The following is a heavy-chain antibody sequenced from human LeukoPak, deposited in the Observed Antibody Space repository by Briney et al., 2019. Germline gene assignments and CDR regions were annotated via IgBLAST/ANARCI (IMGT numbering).Heavy chain of an antibody. CDR3: ARLSWNDDPGYFDY. J-gene: IGHJ4*02. CDR2: ISSSSSYI. Sequence: GGSLRLSCAASGFTFSSYSMNWVRQAPGKGLEWVSSISSSSSYIYYADSVKGRFTISRDNAKNSLYLQMNSLRAEDTAVYYCARLSWNDDPGYFDYWGQGTLVTVSS. D-gene: IGHD1-1*01. V-gene: IGHV3-21*01. CDR1: GFTFSSYS.